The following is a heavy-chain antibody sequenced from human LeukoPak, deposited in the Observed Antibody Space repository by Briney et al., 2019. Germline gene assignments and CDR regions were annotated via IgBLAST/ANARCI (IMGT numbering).Heavy chain of an antibody. CDR3: ARTGYSSGWPYYYYYGMDV. CDR1: GYTFTSYD. V-gene: IGHV1-8*01. J-gene: IGHJ6*02. CDR2: MNPNSGNT. Sequence: ASVKVSCKASGYTFTSYDINWVRQATGQGLEWMGWMNPNSGNTGYAQKFQGRVTMTRNTSISTAYMELSSLRSEDTAVYYCARTGYSSGWPYYYYYGMDVWGRGTTVTVSS. D-gene: IGHD6-19*01.